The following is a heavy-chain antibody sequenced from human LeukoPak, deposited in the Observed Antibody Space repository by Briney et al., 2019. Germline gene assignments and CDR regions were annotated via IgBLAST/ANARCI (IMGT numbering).Heavy chain of an antibody. CDR2: INHRGST. CDR1: GGSFSGYS. CDR3: ARGPLGSSWPPHYYYGMDV. D-gene: IGHD6-13*01. Sequence: SDTLSLTCAVYGGSFSGYSWSWIRQPPGKGLEWIGEINHRGSTNYNPSLKSRVTISVDTSKNQFSLKLSSVTAADTAVYYCARGPLGSSWPPHYYYGMDVWGQGTTVTVSS. J-gene: IGHJ6*02. V-gene: IGHV4-34*01.